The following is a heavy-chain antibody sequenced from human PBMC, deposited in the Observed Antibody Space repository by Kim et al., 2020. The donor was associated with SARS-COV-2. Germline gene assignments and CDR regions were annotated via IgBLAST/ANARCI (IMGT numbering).Heavy chain of an antibody. Sequence: GGSLRLSCAASGFTFSLFGMTLVRQAPGKGLEWVASFSTGGGRSYYADSVKGRFTISRDDSSNTFYLQMSSLRVEDTAVYYCAKEGTTSAWHFYFDHWGQGTQVTVSP. CDR3: AKEGTTSAWHFYFDH. V-gene: IGHV3-23*01. CDR2: FSTGGGRS. J-gene: IGHJ4*02. CDR1: GFTFSLFG. D-gene: IGHD6-19*01.